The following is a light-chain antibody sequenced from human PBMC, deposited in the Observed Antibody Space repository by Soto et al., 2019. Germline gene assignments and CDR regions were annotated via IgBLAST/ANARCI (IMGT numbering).Light chain of an antibody. J-gene: IGKJ1*01. CDR1: QSVGRNY. Sequence: EIVLTQSPGTLSWSPGERATLSCRASQSVGRNYLAWYQQKPGQAPRLLIYDASKKATGIPDSFSGSGSGTDFTLTISRLEPEDFAVYYCHQYASSPLTFGQGTKVEIK. V-gene: IGKV3-20*01. CDR2: DAS. CDR3: HQYASSPLT.